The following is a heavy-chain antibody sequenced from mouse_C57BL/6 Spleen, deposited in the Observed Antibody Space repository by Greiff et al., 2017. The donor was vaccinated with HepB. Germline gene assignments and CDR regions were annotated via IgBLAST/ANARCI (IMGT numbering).Heavy chain of an antibody. V-gene: IGHV5-4*01. J-gene: IGHJ2*01. CDR3: AREDNWERNFDY. D-gene: IGHD4-1*02. CDR1: GFTFSSYA. CDR2: ISDGGSYT. Sequence: EVQLVESGGGLVKPGGSLKLSCAASGFTFSSYAMSWVRQTPEKRLEWVATISDGGSYTYYPDNVKGRFTISRDNAKNNLYLQMSHLKSEDTAMYYCAREDNWERNFDYGGQGTTLTVSS.